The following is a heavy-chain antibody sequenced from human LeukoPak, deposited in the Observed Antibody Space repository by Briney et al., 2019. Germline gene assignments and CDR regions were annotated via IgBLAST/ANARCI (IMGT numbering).Heavy chain of an antibody. CDR1: GYRFSSNW. D-gene: IGHD3-10*02. CDR3: ARCVRKDYYYYMDV. CDR2: ICPDDSDT. V-gene: IGHV5-51*01. J-gene: IGHJ6*03. Sequence: GESLKISCRASGYRFSSNWIAWVRQLPGKGLEWMGTICPDDSDTTYNPSFQGQVTISADKSIDTAFLQWNSLKASDTAMYYCARCVRKDYYYYMDVWGKGTTVTVSS.